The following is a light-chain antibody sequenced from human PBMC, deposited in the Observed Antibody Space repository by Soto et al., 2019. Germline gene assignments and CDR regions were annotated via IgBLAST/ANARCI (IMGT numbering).Light chain of an antibody. CDR2: AAS. CDR1: QRIGTH. V-gene: IGKV1-39*01. Sequence: DIQLTQSPSSLSAPVGDRVTITCRTSQRIGTHLNWYHEKPGKAPKLLIYAASSLQSGVPSRFSGSGSGTDFTLTISSLQPEDFATYYCQQSYSNPWTFGQGTKVEIK. J-gene: IGKJ1*01. CDR3: QQSYSNPWT.